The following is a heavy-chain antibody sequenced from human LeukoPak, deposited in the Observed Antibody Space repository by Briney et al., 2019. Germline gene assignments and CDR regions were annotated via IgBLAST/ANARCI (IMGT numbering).Heavy chain of an antibody. J-gene: IGHJ4*02. Sequence: SGTLSLTCAVSGDSIISINWWSWVRQPPGKGLEWIGEIYHSGITKYSPSLKSRVTISVDKSKNQFSLKLSSVSAADTAVYYCARSTSYYYDSSGYRFDYWGQGTLVTVSS. D-gene: IGHD3-22*01. CDR3: ARSTSYYYDSSGYRFDY. CDR1: GDSIISINW. V-gene: IGHV4-4*02. CDR2: IYHSGIT.